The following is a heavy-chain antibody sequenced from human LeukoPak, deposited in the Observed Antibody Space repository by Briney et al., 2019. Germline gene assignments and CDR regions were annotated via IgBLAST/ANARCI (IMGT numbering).Heavy chain of an antibody. Sequence: PVKVSCKASGGTFSSYAISWVRQAPGQGLEWMGRIIPILGIANYAQKFQGRVTITADKSTSTAYMELSSLRSEDTAVYYCARSGYSYGQGAFDIWGQGTMVTVSS. CDR3: ARSGYSYGQGAFDI. CDR2: IIPILGIA. V-gene: IGHV1-69*04. CDR1: GGTFSSYA. D-gene: IGHD5-18*01. J-gene: IGHJ3*02.